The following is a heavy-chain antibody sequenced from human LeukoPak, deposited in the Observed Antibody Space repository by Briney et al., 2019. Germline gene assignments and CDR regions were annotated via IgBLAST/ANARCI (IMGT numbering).Heavy chain of an antibody. D-gene: IGHD6-25*01. CDR3: AVGRGQRLSSPPVTHRWFDP. CDR1: VATFSSYA. CDR2: IIPIFSTA. V-gene: IGHV1-69*05. J-gene: IGHJ5*02. Sequence: SVNLSRNASVATFSSYAITRVPHPPGQRQERMGGIIPIFSTANNAHKFQGRVTISTDESTSTAYMELSSLRSEDTAVYYCAVGRGQRLSSPPVTHRWFDPWGQGTLVTVSS.